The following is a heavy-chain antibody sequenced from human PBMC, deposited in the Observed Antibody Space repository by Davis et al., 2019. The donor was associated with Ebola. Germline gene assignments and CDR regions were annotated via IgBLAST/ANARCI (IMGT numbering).Heavy chain of an antibody. J-gene: IGHJ4*02. CDR1: GGSISSSNW. CDR2: IYYSGST. V-gene: IGHV4-4*02. D-gene: IGHD6-19*01. Sequence: SETLSLTCTVSGGSISSSNWWSWVRQPPGKGLEWIGYIYYSGSTNYNPSLKSRVTISVDTSKNQFSLKLSSVTAADTAVYYCARVVAGFDYWGQGTLVTVSS. CDR3: ARVVAGFDY.